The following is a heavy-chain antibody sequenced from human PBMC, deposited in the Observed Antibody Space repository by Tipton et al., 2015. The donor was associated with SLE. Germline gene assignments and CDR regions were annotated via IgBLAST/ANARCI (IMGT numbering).Heavy chain of an antibody. D-gene: IGHD1-26*01. V-gene: IGHV4-61*09. CDR3: ARGGGSYYDY. Sequence: TLSLTCTVSGGSVTSGSYYWSWTRQPAGKGLEWLGHIYRDGSANYNPSFQSRVTILLDTSKNQFSLKLSSVTAADTAVYYCARGGGSYYDYWGQGTLVTVSS. J-gene: IGHJ4*02. CDR2: IYRDGSA. CDR1: GGSVTSGSYY.